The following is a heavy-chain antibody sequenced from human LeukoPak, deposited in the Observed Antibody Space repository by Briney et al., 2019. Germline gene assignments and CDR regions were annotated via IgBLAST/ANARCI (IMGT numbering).Heavy chain of an antibody. CDR3: IADLRGASNFADY. V-gene: IGHV3-15*01. CDR2: IKPKTDGGAT. CDR1: GFTFTSAW. J-gene: IGHJ4*02. Sequence: GGSLRLSCAASGFTFTSAWMRWVRQAPGKGLEWVGRIKPKTDGGATDYAAPVKGRFTISRDDSKNTLYLQMNSLKSENTAVYYCIADLRGASNFADYWGQGTLVTVSS. D-gene: IGHD4-11*01.